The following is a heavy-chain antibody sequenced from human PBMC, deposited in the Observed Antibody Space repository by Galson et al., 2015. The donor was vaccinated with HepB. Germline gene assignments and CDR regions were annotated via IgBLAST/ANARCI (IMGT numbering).Heavy chain of an antibody. D-gene: IGHD6-13*01. J-gene: IGHJ4*02. CDR3: ARDHDRRYSSPEFDY. CDR1: GFTFSSYS. Sequence: SLRLSCAASGFTFSSYSMNWVRQAPGKGLEWVSSISSSSSYIYYADSVKGRFTISRDNAKNSLYLQMNSLRAEDTAVYYCARDHDRRYSSPEFDYWGQGTLVTVSS. CDR2: ISSSSSYI. V-gene: IGHV3-21*01.